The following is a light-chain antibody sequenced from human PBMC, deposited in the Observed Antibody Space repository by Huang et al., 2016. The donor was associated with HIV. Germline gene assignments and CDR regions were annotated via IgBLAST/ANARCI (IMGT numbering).Light chain of an antibody. CDR3: LQDFTYPRT. Sequence: AIQLTQSPSSLSASVGDRVTITCRASQDITNDLGWYQQKPGKAPKLLIAAASTLRSGGPSRFGGSGSGTDFTLTRSMLQPEDCATYFCLQDFTYPRTFGQGTRVEI. J-gene: IGKJ1*01. CDR2: AAS. CDR1: QDITND. V-gene: IGKV1-6*02.